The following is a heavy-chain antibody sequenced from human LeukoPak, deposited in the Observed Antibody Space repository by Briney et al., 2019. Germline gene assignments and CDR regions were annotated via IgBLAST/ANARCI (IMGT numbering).Heavy chain of an antibody. Sequence: SETLSLTCTVSGGSITSYYWSWLRQPAEKGLEWIGRIYPSGSTNYNPSLKNRVTMSIDTSKNQFSLRLTSVTAADTAVYYCARGVLEWLFDFWGQGTLVTVSS. CDR1: GGSITSYY. J-gene: IGHJ4*02. V-gene: IGHV4-4*07. CDR3: ARGVLEWLFDF. CDR2: IYPSGST. D-gene: IGHD3-3*01.